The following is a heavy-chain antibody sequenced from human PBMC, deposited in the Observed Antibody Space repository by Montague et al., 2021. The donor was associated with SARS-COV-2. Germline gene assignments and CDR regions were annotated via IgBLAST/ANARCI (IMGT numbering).Heavy chain of an antibody. CDR2: IYQGAST. V-gene: IGHV4-4*02. Sequence: SETLSLTCAVSGDSIMTTDCWSWVRQPPGKGLEWIGEIYQGASTNYNPSLESRVTMSVDRSKNQVSLELYSVTAADTALYYCVGAGGFHNRPPVWGQGALVIVSS. CDR3: VGAGGFHNRPPV. J-gene: IGHJ4*02. D-gene: IGHD4-23*01. CDR1: GDSIMTTDC.